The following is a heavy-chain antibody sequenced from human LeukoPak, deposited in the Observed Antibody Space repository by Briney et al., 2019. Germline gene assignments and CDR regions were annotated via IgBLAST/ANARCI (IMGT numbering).Heavy chain of an antibody. V-gene: IGHV4-4*07. CDR1: GGSISSYY. CDR2: IYTSGST. Sequence: PSETLSLTCSVSGGSISSYYWSWIRQPAGKGLEWIGRIYTSGSTNYNPSLKSRVTMSVDTSKNQFSLKLSSVTAADTAVYYCAKFDPQLGMDVWGQGTTVTVSS. J-gene: IGHJ6*02. D-gene: IGHD1-1*01. CDR3: AKFDPQLGMDV.